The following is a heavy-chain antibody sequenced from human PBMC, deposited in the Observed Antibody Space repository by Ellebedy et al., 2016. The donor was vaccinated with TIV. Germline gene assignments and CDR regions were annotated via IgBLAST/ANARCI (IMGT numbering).Heavy chain of an antibody. J-gene: IGHJ4*02. CDR1: GFSFSSYA. CDR3: ARIAVTGTFDY. CDR2: ISYDGSMK. Sequence: PGGSLRLSCVDSGFSFSSYAMHWVRQAPGKGLEWVAVISYDGSMKYYADSVKGRFTISRDNSKNTLYLQMNSLRAEDTAVYYCARIAVTGTFDYWGQGTLVTVSS. V-gene: IGHV3-30-3*01. D-gene: IGHD6-19*01.